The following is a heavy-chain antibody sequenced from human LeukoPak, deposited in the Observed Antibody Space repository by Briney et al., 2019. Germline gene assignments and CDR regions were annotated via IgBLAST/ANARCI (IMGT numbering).Heavy chain of an antibody. V-gene: IGHV3-33*01. CDR2: IWYDGSNK. D-gene: IGHD3-22*01. J-gene: IGHJ4*02. CDR1: GFTFSSYG. CDR3: ARDGVLLYYYDSSGYSDY. Sequence: ERSLRLSCTASGFTFSSYGMHWVRQAPGKGLEWVAVIWYDGSNKYYADSVKGRFTISRDNSKNTLYLQMNSLRAEDTAVYYCARDGVLLYYYDSSGYSDYWGQGTLVTVSS.